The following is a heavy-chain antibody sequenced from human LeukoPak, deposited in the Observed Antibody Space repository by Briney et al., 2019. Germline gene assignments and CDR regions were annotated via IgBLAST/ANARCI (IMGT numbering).Heavy chain of an antibody. V-gene: IGHV3-30*02. J-gene: IGHJ4*02. CDR2: IQYDGSNK. CDR3: ARSFSMVRAYDY. CDR1: GFTFSTYD. D-gene: IGHD3-10*01. Sequence: GGSLRLSCAASGFTFSTYDMHWVRQAPGKGPEWVTFIQYDGSNKYYADSVKGRFTVSRDNSKNMVYLQMNSLRTEDAARYYCARSFSMVRAYDYWGQRTLVTVSS.